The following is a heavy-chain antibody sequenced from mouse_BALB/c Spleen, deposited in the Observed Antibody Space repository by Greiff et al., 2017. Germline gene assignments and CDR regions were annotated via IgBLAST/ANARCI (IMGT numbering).Heavy chain of an antibody. D-gene: IGHD3-1*01. J-gene: IGHJ2*01. Sequence: EVQLVESGAELVKPGASVKLSCTASGFNIKDTYMHWVKQRPEQGLEWIGRIDPANGNTKYDPKFQGKATITADTSSNTAYLQLSSLTSEDTAVYYCARALPFDYWGQGTTLTVSS. CDR3: ARALPFDY. CDR1: GFNIKDTY. CDR2: IDPANGNT. V-gene: IGHV14-3*02.